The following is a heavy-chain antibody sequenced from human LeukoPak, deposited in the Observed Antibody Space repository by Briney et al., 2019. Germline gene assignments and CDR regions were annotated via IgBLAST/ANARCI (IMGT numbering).Heavy chain of an antibody. Sequence: GGSLRLSCAASGFTFSSYAMSWVRQAPGEGLEWVATVRGSGGNTYYADSVKGRLTISRDNTKNTLYLQMNSLRAEDTAVYYCVRESPVAAVGRSWFDPWGQGTLVTVSS. CDR1: GFTFSSYA. J-gene: IGHJ5*02. CDR2: VRGSGGNT. D-gene: IGHD6-13*01. V-gene: IGHV3-23*01. CDR3: VRESPVAAVGRSWFDP.